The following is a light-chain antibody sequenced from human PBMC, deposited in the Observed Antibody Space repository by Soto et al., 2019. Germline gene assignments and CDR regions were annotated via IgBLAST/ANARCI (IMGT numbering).Light chain of an antibody. CDR1: QRVSNH. Sequence: MTQSRVTLSVSLLYTTSPSSRASQRVSNHFAWYQQKPGQAPRLLIYGASNRATGIPARFSGSGSGTEFTLTISSLQSEDFAVYYCQQYNNWPPITFGQGTRLEIK. V-gene: IGKV3-15*01. J-gene: IGKJ5*01. CDR3: QQYNNWPPIT. CDR2: GAS.